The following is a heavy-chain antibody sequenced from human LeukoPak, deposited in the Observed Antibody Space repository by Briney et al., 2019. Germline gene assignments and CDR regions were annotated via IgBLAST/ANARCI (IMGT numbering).Heavy chain of an antibody. CDR1: GYSISSGYY. D-gene: IGHD3-3*01. V-gene: IGHV4-38-2*01. J-gene: IGHJ5*02. Sequence: ASETLSLTCAVSGYSISSGYYWGWIRQPPGKGLEWIGSIYHSGSTYHNPSLKSRFTISVDTSKNQFSLKLSSVTAADTAVYYCARQIVGDDCWSGSENWFDPWGQGTLVTVSS. CDR2: IYHSGST. CDR3: ARQIVGDDCWSGSENWFDP.